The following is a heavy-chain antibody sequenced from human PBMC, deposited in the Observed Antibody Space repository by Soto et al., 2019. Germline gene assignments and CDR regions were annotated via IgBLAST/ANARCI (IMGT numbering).Heavy chain of an antibody. J-gene: IGHJ4*02. D-gene: IGHD2-21*01. V-gene: IGHV3-23*01. CDR1: GFPFSSYA. Sequence: PGGSLRLSCAASGFPFSSYAMSWVRQAPGKGLEWVSAISGSGGSTYYADSVKGRFTISRDNSKNTLYLQMNSLRAEDTAVYYCAKDSIVVPARCLDYWGQGTLVTVSS. CDR3: AKDSIVVPARCLDY. CDR2: ISGSGGST.